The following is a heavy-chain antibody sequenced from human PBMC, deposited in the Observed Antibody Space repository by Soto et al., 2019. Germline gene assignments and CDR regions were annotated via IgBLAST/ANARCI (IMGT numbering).Heavy chain of an antibody. Sequence: EVQLVESGGGLVQPGRSLRLSCAASGFTFDDYAMNWVRQAPGKGLEWVSGISWNSGSIGYADSVKGRFTISRDNAKNYLYLQMNSLRAEDTALYYCAKGASAKWTDFDYWGQGTLVTVSS. CDR2: ISWNSGSI. CDR3: AKGASAKWTDFDY. D-gene: IGHD2-8*01. J-gene: IGHJ4*02. V-gene: IGHV3-9*01. CDR1: GFTFDDYA.